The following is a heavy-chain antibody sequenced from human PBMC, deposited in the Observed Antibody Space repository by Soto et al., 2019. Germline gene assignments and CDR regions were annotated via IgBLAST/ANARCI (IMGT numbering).Heavy chain of an antibody. V-gene: IGHV3-7*03. D-gene: IGHD3-10*01. CDR2: IKEDGSEK. CDR1: GFRISNYF. J-gene: IGHJ6*02. Sequence: GGSLRLSCVGSGFRISNYFMSWVRQAPGKGLEWVANIKEDGSEKYYVESVKGRFTISRDNAKNSLYLQVNSLRDEDTAVYYCARPRFRGMDVWGQGTKVTVS. CDR3: ARPRFRGMDV.